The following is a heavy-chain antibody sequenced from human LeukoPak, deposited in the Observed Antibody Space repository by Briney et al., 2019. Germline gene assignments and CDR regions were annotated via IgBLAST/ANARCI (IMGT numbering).Heavy chain of an antibody. CDR2: IYPGDSDT. J-gene: IGHJ6*02. CDR3: ARRNFYGSGSQSMDV. CDR1: GYSFTTYW. Sequence: GESLKISCKGSGYSFTTYWIAWVRQMPVKGLEWMGIIYPGDSDTRYSPSFQGQVTISADKSISTAYLQWSSLKASDTAMYYCARRNFYGSGSQSMDVWGQGTTVTVSS. D-gene: IGHD3-10*01. V-gene: IGHV5-51*01.